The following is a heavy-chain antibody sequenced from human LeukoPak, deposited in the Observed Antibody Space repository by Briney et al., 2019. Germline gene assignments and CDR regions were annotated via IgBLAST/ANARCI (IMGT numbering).Heavy chain of an antibody. CDR2: IYPSGDT. Sequence: SETLSLTCTVSGGSIKDYYWIWIRQPAGKGLEWIGRIYPSGDTDYNPYNLSLKSRVTISVDRSKNQFSLKLSSVTAADTAVYYCARDIVVVPPARGWFDPWGQGTLVTVSS. CDR1: GGSIKDYY. J-gene: IGHJ5*02. D-gene: IGHD2-2*01. CDR3: ARDIVVVPPARGWFDP. V-gene: IGHV4-4*07.